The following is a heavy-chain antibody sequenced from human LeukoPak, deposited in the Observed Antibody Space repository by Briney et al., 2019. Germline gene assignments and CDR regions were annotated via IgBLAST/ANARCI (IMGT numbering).Heavy chain of an antibody. V-gene: IGHV3-30-3*01. J-gene: IGHJ4*02. CDR3: ARVDYDFWSGYLMAFDY. Sequence: QAGGSLRLSCAASGFTFSSYAMHWVRQAPGKGLEWVAVISYDGSNKYYADSVKGRFTISRDNAKNSLYLQMNSLRAEDTAVHYCARVDYDFWSGYLMAFDYWGQGTLVTVSS. D-gene: IGHD3-3*01. CDR2: ISYDGSNK. CDR1: GFTFSSYA.